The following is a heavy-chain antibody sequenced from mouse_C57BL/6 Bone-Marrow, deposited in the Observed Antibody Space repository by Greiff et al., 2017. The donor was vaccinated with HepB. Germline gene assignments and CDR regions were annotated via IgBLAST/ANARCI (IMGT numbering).Heavy chain of an antibody. CDR1: GFTFSSYG. V-gene: IGHV5-6*01. CDR3: AGGWVYYAMDY. Sequence: EVKLMESGGDLVKPGGSLKLSCAASGFTFSSYGMSWVRQTPDKRLEWVATISSGGSYTYYPDSVKGRFTISRDNAKNTLYLQISSLKSEDTAMYYCAGGWVYYAMDYWGQGTSVTVSS. D-gene: IGHD3-3*01. CDR2: ISSGGSYT. J-gene: IGHJ4*01.